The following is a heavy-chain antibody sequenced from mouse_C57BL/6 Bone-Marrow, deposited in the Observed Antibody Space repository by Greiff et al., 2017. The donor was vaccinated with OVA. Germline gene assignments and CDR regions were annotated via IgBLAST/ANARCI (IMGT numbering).Heavy chain of an antibody. CDR3: ARGYYGYDGGFAY. Sequence: QVQLQQSGAELVKPGASVKMSCKASGYTFTTYPIEWMKQNHGKSLEWIGNFHPYNDDTKYNEKFKGKATLTVEKSSSTAYLELSRLTSDDSAVYYCARGYYGYDGGFAYWGQGTLVTVSA. CDR1: GYTFTTYP. D-gene: IGHD2-2*01. V-gene: IGHV1-47*01. CDR2: FHPYNDDT. J-gene: IGHJ3*01.